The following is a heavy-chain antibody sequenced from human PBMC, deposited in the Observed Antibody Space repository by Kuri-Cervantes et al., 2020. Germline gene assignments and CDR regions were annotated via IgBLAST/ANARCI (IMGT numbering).Heavy chain of an antibody. V-gene: IGHV3-23*01. CDR2: IGPGGTDT. D-gene: IGHD4/OR15-4a*01. J-gene: IGHJ5*02. Sequence: GESLKISCAASGFSLSSGAMSWVRQAPGKGLEWVSTIGPGGTDTYYPDSVKGRFTISRDNSKNTMYLQMNSLGADDTAVYYCAKDQVLHWFDPWGQGTLVTVSS. CDR1: GFSLSSGA. CDR3: AKDQVLHWFDP.